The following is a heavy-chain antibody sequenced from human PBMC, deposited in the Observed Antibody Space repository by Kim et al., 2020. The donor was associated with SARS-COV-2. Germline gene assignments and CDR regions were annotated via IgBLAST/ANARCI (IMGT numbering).Heavy chain of an antibody. CDR1: GFTFSSSR. Sequence: GGSLRLSCAASGFTFSSSRMHWVRQAPGKGLEWVGRIKSKSDGGTTDYAAPVEGRFTISRDDSKNTLDLQMNSLKNEDTGIYYCTTGVNWGVYWGQGTLVTVSS. CDR3: TTGVNWGVY. V-gene: IGHV3-15*01. J-gene: IGHJ4*02. D-gene: IGHD3-16*01. CDR2: IKSKSDGGTT.